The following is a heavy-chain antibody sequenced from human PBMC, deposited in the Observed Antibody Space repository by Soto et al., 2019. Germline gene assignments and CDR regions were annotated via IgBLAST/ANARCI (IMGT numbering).Heavy chain of an antibody. CDR1: GFTFSNYI. CDR2: ILHDGNNR. D-gene: IGHD3-10*01. J-gene: IGHJ4*02. Sequence: QVQLVESGGGVVQPGGSLRLSCAASGFTFSNYILHWVRQAPGKGLEWVAMILHDGNNRYYADSVKGRFTISRDNSKGTLYVQVDSLRTEDTAVYYCARDDGRGSYCDLGYWGQGTLFTVSS. V-gene: IGHV3-30-3*01. CDR3: ARDDGRGSYCDLGY.